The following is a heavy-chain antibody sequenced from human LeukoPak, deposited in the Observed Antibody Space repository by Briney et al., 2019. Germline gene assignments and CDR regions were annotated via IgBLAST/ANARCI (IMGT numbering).Heavy chain of an antibody. CDR2: ISAYNGNT. CDR3: ARGGQLVPIYYYYGMDV. CDR1: GYTFTSYG. D-gene: IGHD6-6*01. Sequence: SVKVSCKASGYTFTSYGISWVRQAPGQGLEWMGWISAYNGNTNYAQKLQGRVTMTTDTSTSTAYMELRSLRSDDTAVYYCARGGQLVPIYYYYGMDVWGQGTTVTVSS. V-gene: IGHV1-18*01. J-gene: IGHJ6*02.